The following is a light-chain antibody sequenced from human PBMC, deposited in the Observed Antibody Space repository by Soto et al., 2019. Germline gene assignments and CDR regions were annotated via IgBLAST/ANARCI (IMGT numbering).Light chain of an antibody. J-gene: IGLJ2*01. CDR3: QSYDSDFVV. V-gene: IGLV6-57*04. Sequence: NFMLTQPHSVSESPGKTLSISCTRSSGSIANNYVQWYQQRPGSAPTTVIYENNLRLSGVPDRFSGSTDGSSNSASLTISGLQTEDEADYYCQSYDSDFVVFGGGTQLTVL. CDR2: ENN. CDR1: SGSIANNY.